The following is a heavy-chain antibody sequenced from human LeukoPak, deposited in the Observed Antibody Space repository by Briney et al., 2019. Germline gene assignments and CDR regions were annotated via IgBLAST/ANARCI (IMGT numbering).Heavy chain of an antibody. Sequence: GASVKVSCKASGYAFTSYGLSWVRQAPGQGLEWMGWISAYNGNTNYAQKLQGRVTMTTDTSTSTAYMELRSLRSDDTAVYYCARDKTYYDFWSGPNLYYYYMDVWGKGTTVTVSS. J-gene: IGHJ6*03. D-gene: IGHD3-3*01. CDR2: ISAYNGNT. V-gene: IGHV1-18*01. CDR3: ARDKTYYDFWSGPNLYYYYMDV. CDR1: GYAFTSYG.